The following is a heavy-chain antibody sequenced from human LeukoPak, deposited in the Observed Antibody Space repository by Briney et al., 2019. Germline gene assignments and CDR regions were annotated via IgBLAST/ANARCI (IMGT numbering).Heavy chain of an antibody. Sequence: GGSLRLSCAASGFTFSSYGMHWVRQAPGKGLEWVAVIWYDGSNKYYADSVKGRFTISRDNSKNTLYLRMNSLRAEDTAVYYCATHSSGWYPVDYWGQGTLVTVSS. D-gene: IGHD6-19*01. CDR2: IWYDGSNK. CDR3: ATHSSGWYPVDY. CDR1: GFTFSSYG. J-gene: IGHJ4*02. V-gene: IGHV3-33*01.